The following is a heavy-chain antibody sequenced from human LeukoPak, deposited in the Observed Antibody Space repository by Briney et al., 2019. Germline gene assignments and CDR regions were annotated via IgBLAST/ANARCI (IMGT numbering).Heavy chain of an antibody. CDR2: MYYSGST. V-gene: IGHV4-59*01. J-gene: IGHJ6*03. CDR1: GGSIISYY. CDR3: ARGAMVRGIQYYMDV. D-gene: IGHD3-10*01. Sequence: SETLSLTCTVSGGSIISYYWSWIRQPPGKGLEGIGYMYYSGSTNYNPSLKSRVTISVDTSKNQFSLKLSSVTAVDTAVYYCARGAMVRGIQYYMDVWGKGTTVTISS.